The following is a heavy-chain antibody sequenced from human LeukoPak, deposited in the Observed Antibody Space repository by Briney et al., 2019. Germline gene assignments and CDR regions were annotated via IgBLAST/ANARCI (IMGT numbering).Heavy chain of an antibody. CDR2: IDTAGDT. D-gene: IGHD5-24*01. CDR1: GFTFSTYN. CDR3: VRVRQVGDYNYVDN. V-gene: IGHV3-13*01. Sequence: PGGSLRLSCAASGFTFSTYNMHWVRRPPGKGLEWVSGIDTAGDTYYPDSVKGRFTIYRQHAKNSLYLHMSSLRAGDTAIYYCVRVRQVGDYNYVDNWGQGTLVTVSS. J-gene: IGHJ4*02.